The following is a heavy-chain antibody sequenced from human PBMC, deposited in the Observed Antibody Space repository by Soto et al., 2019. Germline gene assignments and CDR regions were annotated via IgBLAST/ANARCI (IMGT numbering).Heavy chain of an antibody. CDR3: AKCSSTSCYLFDY. CDR1: GGSFSGYY. D-gene: IGHD2-2*01. CDR2: INHSGST. V-gene: IGHV4-34*01. J-gene: IGHJ4*02. Sequence: PSETLSLTCAVYGGSFSGYYWSWIRQPPGKGLEWIGEINHSGSTNYNPSLKSRVTISVDTSKNQFSLKLSSVTAADTAVYYCAKCSSTSCYLFDYWGQGTLVTAPQ.